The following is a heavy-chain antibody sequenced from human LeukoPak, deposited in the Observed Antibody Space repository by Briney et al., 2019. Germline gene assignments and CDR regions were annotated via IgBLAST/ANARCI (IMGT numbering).Heavy chain of an antibody. V-gene: IGHV3-30*03. CDR3: ARQREVGASYGDYAGMDV. CDR2: ISYDGSDK. CDR1: GFSFSTYG. D-gene: IGHD4-17*01. J-gene: IGHJ6*02. Sequence: GGSLRLSCAASGFSFSTYGMHWVRQAPGKGLEWVTVISYDGSDKYYADSVKGRFTISRDNSRNTLYLQMNSLRVEDTAVYYCARQREVGASYGDYAGMDVRGQGTTVTVSS.